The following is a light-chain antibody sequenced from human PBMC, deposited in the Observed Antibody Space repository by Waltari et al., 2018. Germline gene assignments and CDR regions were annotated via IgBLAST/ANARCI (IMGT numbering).Light chain of an antibody. Sequence: QSALTQPASVSGSPGQSITISCTGTSRDVGCYNYVSWYQQHPGKAPKLMIYEVSNRPSGVSNRFSGSKFGNTASLTISGLQAEDEADYYCSSYTSSSALFGGGTKLTVL. CDR1: SRDVGCYNY. V-gene: IGLV2-14*01. J-gene: IGLJ2*01. CDR2: EVS. CDR3: SSYTSSSAL.